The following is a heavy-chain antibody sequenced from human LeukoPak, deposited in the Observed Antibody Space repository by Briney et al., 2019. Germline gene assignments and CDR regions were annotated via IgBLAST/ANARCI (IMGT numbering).Heavy chain of an antibody. CDR1: GFTFSSYW. J-gene: IGHJ4*02. CDR2: IKQDGSEK. Sequence: GGSLRLSCAASGFTFSSYWMSWVRQAPGKGLEWVANIKQDGSEKYYVDSVKGRFTISRDNAKNSLYLQMNSLRAEDTALYYCAREHESSPGGYYFDYWGQGTLVTVSS. D-gene: IGHD3-10*01. CDR3: AREHESSPGGYYFDY. V-gene: IGHV3-7*03.